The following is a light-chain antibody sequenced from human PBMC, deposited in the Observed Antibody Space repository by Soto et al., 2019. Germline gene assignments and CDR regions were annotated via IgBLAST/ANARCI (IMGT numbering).Light chain of an antibody. J-gene: IGKJ4*01. Sequence: DIQLIQSPSSLSASVGDRVTITCRASESIGNHLAWYQQKPGAAPKLLMFGAAPLHSGAPSRFSGYASWTDFTLTISSLQPADVAIYYCQQYDSAPHTFGGGTNVDIK. CDR1: ESIGNH. V-gene: IGKV1-27*01. CDR2: GAA. CDR3: QQYDSAPHT.